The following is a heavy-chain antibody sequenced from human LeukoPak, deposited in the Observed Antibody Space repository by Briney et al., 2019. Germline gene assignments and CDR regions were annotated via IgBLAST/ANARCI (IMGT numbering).Heavy chain of an antibody. V-gene: IGHV4-4*02. J-gene: IGHJ4*02. CDR3: AGLEGRYSTDWFYFFDY. D-gene: IGHD6-19*01. CDR2: MYLGGTT. CDR1: GGSISSLDL. Sequence: SGTLSLTCIVSGGSISSLDLWSWLRQPPRKGLEWIGEMYLGGTTNFNPSLKSRVTILIDKSKNQLSLQLTSVTAADTAVYYCAGLEGRYSTDWFYFFDYWGQGALVTVSS.